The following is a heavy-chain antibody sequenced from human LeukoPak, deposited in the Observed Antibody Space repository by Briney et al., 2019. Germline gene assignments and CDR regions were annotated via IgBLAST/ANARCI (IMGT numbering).Heavy chain of an antibody. CDR2: IYYSGST. J-gene: IGHJ6*03. CDR1: GGSISSSSYY. CDR3: ASNSQIWLRSYYMDV. D-gene: IGHD5-18*01. V-gene: IGHV4-39*07. Sequence: SETLSLTCTVSGGSISSSSYYWGWIRQPPGKGLEWIGSIYYSGSTYYNPSLKSRVTISVDTSKNQFSLKLSSVTAADTAVYYCASNSQIWLRSYYMDVWGKGTTVTVSS.